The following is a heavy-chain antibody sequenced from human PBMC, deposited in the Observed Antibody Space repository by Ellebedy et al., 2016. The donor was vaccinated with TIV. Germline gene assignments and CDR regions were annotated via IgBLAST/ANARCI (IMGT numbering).Heavy chain of an antibody. V-gene: IGHV3-30-3*01. CDR2: ISYNGGNK. J-gene: IGHJ4*02. Sequence: GGSLRLSCAASGFTFSNYAMDWVRQVPGKGLEWVAVISYNGGNKYYADSVKGRFTISRDSSKNTLDLQMNSLRAEDTAVYYCARGSNSGSYYDLDYWGQGSLVTVSS. CDR1: GFTFSNYA. D-gene: IGHD1-26*01. CDR3: ARGSNSGSYYDLDY.